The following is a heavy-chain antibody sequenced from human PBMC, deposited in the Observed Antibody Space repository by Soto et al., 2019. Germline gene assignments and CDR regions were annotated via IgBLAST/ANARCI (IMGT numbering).Heavy chain of an antibody. V-gene: IGHV4-39*01. J-gene: IGHJ5*02. CDR3: AGNDYGGNWFDP. CDR2: IYYSGST. Sequence: PSETLSLTCTVSGGSIISSSYYWVWIRQPPGKGLEWIGSIYYSGSTYYNPSLKSRVTISVDTSKNQFSLKLSSVTAADTAVYYCAGNDYGGNWFDPWGQGTLVTVSS. CDR1: GGSIISSSYY. D-gene: IGHD4-17*01.